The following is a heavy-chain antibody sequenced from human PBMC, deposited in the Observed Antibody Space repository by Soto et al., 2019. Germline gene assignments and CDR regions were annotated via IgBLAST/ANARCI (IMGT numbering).Heavy chain of an antibody. CDR1: GFTFSGYW. D-gene: IGHD6-19*01. CDR2: IKQDGGEK. J-gene: IGHJ4*02. Sequence: EVQLVESGGGLVQPGGSLRLSCAASGFTFSGYWMNRVRQAPEKGLEWVANIKQDGGEKYYVDSVKGRFTISRDNAKNSLYLQMNSLRAEDTAVYYCARDRWWLVHWGQGTLVTVSS. V-gene: IGHV3-7*01. CDR3: ARDRWWLVH.